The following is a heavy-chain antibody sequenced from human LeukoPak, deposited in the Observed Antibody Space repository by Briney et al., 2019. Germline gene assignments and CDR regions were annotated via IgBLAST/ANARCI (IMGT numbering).Heavy chain of an antibody. CDR2: ISNTGSTI. CDR1: GFTFIDCY. D-gene: IGHD2-15*01. V-gene: IGHV3-11*04. J-gene: IGHJ4*02. Sequence: KPGGSLRLSCAASGFTFIDCYMSWIRQAPGRGLEWVSYISNTGSTISYADSVRGRFTISMDNAKNSLYLQMNSLRAEDTALYYCARTPGDYDDYWGQGTLVTVSS. CDR3: ARTPGDYDDY.